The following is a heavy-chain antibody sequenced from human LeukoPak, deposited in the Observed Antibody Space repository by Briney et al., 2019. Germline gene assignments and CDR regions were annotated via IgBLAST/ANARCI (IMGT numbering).Heavy chain of an antibody. Sequence: GASVKVSCKASGGTFSSYAISWVRQAPGQGLEWMGGIIPIFGTANYAQKFQGRVTITADESTSTAYMELSSLRSEDTAVYYCARDIAARRYYYYYMDVWGKGTTVTVSS. V-gene: IGHV1-69*13. CDR2: IIPIFGTA. CDR3: ARDIAARRYYYYYMDV. D-gene: IGHD6-6*01. J-gene: IGHJ6*03. CDR1: GGTFSSYA.